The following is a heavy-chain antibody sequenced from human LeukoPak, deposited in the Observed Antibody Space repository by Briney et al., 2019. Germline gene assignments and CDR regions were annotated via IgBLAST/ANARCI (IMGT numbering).Heavy chain of an antibody. CDR1: GGSISSYY. J-gene: IGHJ3*02. Sequence: SETLSLTCTVSGGSISSYYWSWIRQPPGKGLEWIGYTYYSGSTNYNPSLKSRVTISVDTSKNQFSLKLSSVTAADTAVYYCARDPSYGDDAFDIWGQGTMVTVSS. D-gene: IGHD4-17*01. CDR2: TYYSGST. CDR3: ARDPSYGDDAFDI. V-gene: IGHV4-59*01.